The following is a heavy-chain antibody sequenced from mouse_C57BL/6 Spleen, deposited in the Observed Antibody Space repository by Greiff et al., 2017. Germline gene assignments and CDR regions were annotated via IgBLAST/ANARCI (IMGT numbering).Heavy chain of an antibody. CDR3: ARDWDEGFAY. J-gene: IGHJ3*01. CDR1: GYTFTSYW. V-gene: IGHV1-61*01. Sequence: QVQLQQPGAELVRPGSSVKLSCKASGYTFTSYWMDWVKQRPGQGLEWIGNISPSDSETQYNQKFKDKATLTVDKSSSTAYMQLSGLTSEDSAVYYCARDWDEGFAYWGQGTLVTVSA. CDR2: ISPSDSET. D-gene: IGHD4-1*01.